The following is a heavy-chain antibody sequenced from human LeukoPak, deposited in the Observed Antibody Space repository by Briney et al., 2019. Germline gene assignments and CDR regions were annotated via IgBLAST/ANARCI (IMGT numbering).Heavy chain of an antibody. J-gene: IGHJ4*02. CDR2: IYYSGST. CDR3: ARGGPTVVNPFDY. Sequence: SETLSLTCTVSGGSISSGGYYWRWIRQHPGKGLEWIGYIYYSGSTYYNPSLKSRVTISVDTSKNQFSLKLSSVTAADTAVYYCARGGPTVVNPFDYWGQGTLVTISS. D-gene: IGHD4-23*01. CDR1: GGSISSGGYY. V-gene: IGHV4-31*03.